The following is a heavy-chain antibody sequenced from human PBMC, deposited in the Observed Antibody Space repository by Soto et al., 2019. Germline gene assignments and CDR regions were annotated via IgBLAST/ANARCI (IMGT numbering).Heavy chain of an antibody. J-gene: IGHJ4*02. Sequence: GESLKISCQGPGYRFTSSWIAWVRQVPGKGLEWMGKIDPTDSYTNYSPSFEGHVTFSADKSINTAYLQWTSLQASDTAIYYCARAEVGPAKSLLYWGQGTLVTVSS. D-gene: IGHD2-15*01. CDR2: IDPTDSYT. V-gene: IGHV5-10-1*01. CDR3: ARAEVGPAKSLLY. CDR1: GYRFTSSW.